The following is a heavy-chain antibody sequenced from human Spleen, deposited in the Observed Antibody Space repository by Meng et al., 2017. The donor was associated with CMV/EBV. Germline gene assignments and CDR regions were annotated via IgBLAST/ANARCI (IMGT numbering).Heavy chain of an antibody. CDR2: IYTSGST. Sequence: QWQLQGAGPGLVKPSETLSRTCTGSGGSISSYYWSWIRQPAGKGLEWIGRIYTSGSTNYNPSLKSRVTMSVDTSKNQFSLKLSSVTAADTAVYYCARWGLWFGELSFDYWGQGTLVTVSS. CDR1: GGSISSYY. V-gene: IGHV4-4*07. J-gene: IGHJ4*02. CDR3: ARWGLWFGELSFDY. D-gene: IGHD3-10*01.